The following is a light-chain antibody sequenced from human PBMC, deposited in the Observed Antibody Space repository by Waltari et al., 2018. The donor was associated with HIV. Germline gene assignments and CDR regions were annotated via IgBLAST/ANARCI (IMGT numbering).Light chain of an antibody. V-gene: IGLV3-1*01. J-gene: IGLJ2*01. Sequence: SYELTQPPSVSVSPGQTASITRPGANLGDKYACWYQQKPGQSPVLVIYQDSKRPSGIPERFSGSNSGNTATLTISGTQAMDEADYYCQAWDSSTAVFGGGTKLTVL. CDR3: QAWDSSTAV. CDR2: QDS. CDR1: NLGDKY.